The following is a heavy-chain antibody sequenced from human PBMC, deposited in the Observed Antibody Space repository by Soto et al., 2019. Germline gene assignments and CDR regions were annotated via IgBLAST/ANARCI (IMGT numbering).Heavy chain of an antibody. J-gene: IGHJ4*02. Sequence: QVQLVQSGAEVKKPGASVKVSCKASGYTFTSYYMHWVRQAPGQGLEWMGIINPSGGSTSYAQKFQRRVTMTRDTPTSTGYMELSSLRSEDTAVYYCARVSSWSCFDYWGQGTLVTVSS. CDR2: INPSGGST. D-gene: IGHD6-13*01. CDR1: GYTFTSYY. V-gene: IGHV1-46*01. CDR3: ARVSSWSCFDY.